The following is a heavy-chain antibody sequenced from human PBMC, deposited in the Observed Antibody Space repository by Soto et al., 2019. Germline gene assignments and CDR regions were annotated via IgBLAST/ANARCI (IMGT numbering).Heavy chain of an antibody. V-gene: IGHV3-66*01. Sequence: EVQVVESGGGLVQPGGSLRLSCAASGFSVTNNYMNWVRQAPGKGLEWVSIIDIGGNTYYADSVKDRFPISRDNSRNTLYRHMDSLRAEDTAVYYCARGRGSTCYLGREHYFDYWGQGTLVTVSP. CDR2: IDIGGNT. CDR1: GFSVTNNY. J-gene: IGHJ4*02. CDR3: ARGRGSTCYLGREHYFDY. D-gene: IGHD3-22*01.